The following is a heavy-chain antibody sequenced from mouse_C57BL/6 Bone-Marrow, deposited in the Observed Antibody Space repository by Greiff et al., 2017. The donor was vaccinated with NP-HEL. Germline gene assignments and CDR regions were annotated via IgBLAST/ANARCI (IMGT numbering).Heavy chain of an antibody. Sequence: VQLQQSGTVLARPGASVKMSCKTSGYTFTSYWMHWVKQRPGQGLEWIGAIYPGNSDTSYNQKFKGKAKLTAVTSASTAYMERSSLTNEDSAVYYWTRHDRGDYYAMDYWGQGTSVTVSS. CDR2: IYPGNSDT. CDR3: TRHDRGDYYAMDY. J-gene: IGHJ4*01. CDR1: GYTFTSYW. D-gene: IGHD2-12*01. V-gene: IGHV1-5*01.